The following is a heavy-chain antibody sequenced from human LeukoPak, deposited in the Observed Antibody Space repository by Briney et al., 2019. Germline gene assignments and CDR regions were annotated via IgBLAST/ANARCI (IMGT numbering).Heavy chain of an antibody. CDR2: ISSSSSYI. Sequence: GGSLRLSCVASGFTFSSRDWMTWVRQAPGEGLEWVSSISSSSSYIYYADSVKGRFTISRDNAKNSLYLQMNSLRAEDTAVYYCARDMNYYDSSGYHFDYWGQGTLVTVSS. J-gene: IGHJ4*02. V-gene: IGHV3-21*01. CDR1: GFTFSSRDW. D-gene: IGHD3-22*01. CDR3: ARDMNYYDSSGYHFDY.